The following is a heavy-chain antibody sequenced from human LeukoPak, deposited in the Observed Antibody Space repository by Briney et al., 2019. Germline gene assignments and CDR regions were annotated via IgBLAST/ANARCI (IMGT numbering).Heavy chain of an antibody. CDR1: GFSFSTYS. D-gene: IGHD4-17*01. J-gene: IGHJ4*02. V-gene: IGHV3-21*01. CDR3: ASLHGDYVY. CDR2: ITSNSGDF. Sequence: GGSLRLSCAASGFSFSTYSMNWVRQAPGKGLEWVSCITSNSGDFYYADSVKGRFTISRDNAKNSLYLQMNSLRAEDTAVYYCASLHGDYVYWGQGTLVTVSS.